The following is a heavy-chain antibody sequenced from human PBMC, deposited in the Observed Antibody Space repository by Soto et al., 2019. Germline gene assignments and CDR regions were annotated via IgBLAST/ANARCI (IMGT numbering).Heavy chain of an antibody. J-gene: IGHJ3*02. V-gene: IGHV4-39*01. CDR3: ARLGGSSWSGAFDI. CDR1: GGSISSSSYY. CDR2: IYYSGST. D-gene: IGHD6-13*01. Sequence: QLQLQESGPGLVKPSETLSLTCTVSGGSISSSSYYWGWIRQPPGKGLEWIGSIYYSGSTYYNPSLKSRVTISVDTSKNQFSLKLSSVTAADTAVYYCARLGGSSWSGAFDIWGQGTMVTVSS.